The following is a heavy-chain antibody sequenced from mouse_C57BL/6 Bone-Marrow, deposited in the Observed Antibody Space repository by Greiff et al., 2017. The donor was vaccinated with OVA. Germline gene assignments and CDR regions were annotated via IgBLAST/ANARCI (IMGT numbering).Heavy chain of an antibody. Sequence: QVQLQQPGTELVKPGASVKLSCKASGYTFTSYWMHWVKQRPGQGLEWIGNINPSNGDTNYNEKFKNKATLTVDTSSSTAYMQLSSLTSVDSAVYYCARSRDYAYFDCWGQGTTLTVSS. CDR1: GYTFTSYW. CDR3: ARSRDYAYFDC. D-gene: IGHD2-4*01. CDR2: INPSNGDT. V-gene: IGHV1-53*01. J-gene: IGHJ2*01.